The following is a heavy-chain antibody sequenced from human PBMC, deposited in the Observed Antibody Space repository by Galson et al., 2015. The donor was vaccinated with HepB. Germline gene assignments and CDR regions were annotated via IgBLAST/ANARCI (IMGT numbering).Heavy chain of an antibody. D-gene: IGHD5-18*01. V-gene: IGHV4-34*01. CDR2: INHSGST. Sequence: LSLTCAVYGGSFSGYYWRWIRQPPGKGLEWIGEINHSGSTNYNPSLKSRVTISVDTSKNQFSLKLSSVTAADTAVYYCARGLTGWDTAMVYYYYYYMDVWGKGTTVTVSS. J-gene: IGHJ6*03. CDR1: GGSFSGYY. CDR3: ARGLTGWDTAMVYYYYYYMDV.